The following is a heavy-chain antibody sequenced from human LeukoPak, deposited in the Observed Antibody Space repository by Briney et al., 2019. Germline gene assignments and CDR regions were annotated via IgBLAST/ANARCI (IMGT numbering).Heavy chain of an antibody. CDR2: IFYSGTT. V-gene: IGHV4-59*12. CDR1: GGSITTYY. Sequence: SETLSLTCTVSGGSITTYYWSWIRQPPGKGLEWIGFIFYSGTTNYNASLKSRVTISLNTSKTQFSLKLSSVTAADTAVYYCARELRYFDWPSENYYYMDVWGKGTTVTVSS. D-gene: IGHD3-9*01. CDR3: ARELRYFDWPSENYYYMDV. J-gene: IGHJ6*03.